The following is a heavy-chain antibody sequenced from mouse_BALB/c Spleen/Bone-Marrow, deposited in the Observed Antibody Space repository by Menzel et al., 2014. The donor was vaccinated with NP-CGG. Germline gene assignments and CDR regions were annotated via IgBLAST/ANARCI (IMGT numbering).Heavy chain of an antibody. CDR2: INPGSGGT. Sequence: VQRVESGAELVRPGTSVKVSCKASGHAFTNYLIEWVKQRPGQGPEWIGVINPGSGGTKYNEKFKGKATLTVDKSSSTAYMQLSSLTSDDSAVYFCARRNRDYYAMDYWGQGTSVTVSS. CDR3: ARRNRDYYAMDY. CDR1: GHAFTNYL. V-gene: IGHV1-54*01. J-gene: IGHJ4*01.